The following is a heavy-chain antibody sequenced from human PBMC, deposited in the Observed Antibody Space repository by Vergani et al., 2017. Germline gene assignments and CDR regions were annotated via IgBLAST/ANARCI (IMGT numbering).Heavy chain of an antibody. CDR1: GGSVSSGSYY. CDR3: AREGRNNYYYYRDV. Sequence: QVQLQESGPGLVKPSETLSLTCTVSGGSVSSGSYYWSWIRQPAGKGLEWIGYIYYSGSTNYNPSLKSRVTISVDTSKNQFSLKLSSVTAADTAVYYCAREGRNNYYYYRDVWGKGP. J-gene: IGHJ6*03. CDR2: IYYSGST. D-gene: IGHD1-14*01. V-gene: IGHV4-61*10.